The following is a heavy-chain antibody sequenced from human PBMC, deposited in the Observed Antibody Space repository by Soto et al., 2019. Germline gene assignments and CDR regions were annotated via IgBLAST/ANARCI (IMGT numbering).Heavy chain of an antibody. CDR1: GFSFGEYE. V-gene: IGHV3-48*03. Sequence: GGSLRLSCAASGFSFGEYEMNWVRQAPGQGLEWVSYINQYGKITYYADSVKGRFTISRDDAKNSLFLQMDSLRAEDTALYYCARAAWSDEGWDHWGQGILVTVSS. J-gene: IGHJ4*02. D-gene: IGHD1-26*01. CDR3: ARAAWSDEGWDH. CDR2: INQYGKIT.